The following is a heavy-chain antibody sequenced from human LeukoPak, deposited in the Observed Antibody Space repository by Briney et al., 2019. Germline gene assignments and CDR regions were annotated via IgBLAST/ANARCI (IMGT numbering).Heavy chain of an antibody. CDR2: ISSSSSYI. V-gene: IGHV3-21*01. D-gene: IGHD3-22*01. J-gene: IGHJ4*02. CDR1: GFTFSSYS. Sequence: GRSLRLSCAASGFTFSSYSMNWVRQAPGKGLEWVSSISSSSSYIYYADSVKGRFTISRDNAKNSLYLQMNSLRAEDTAVYYCVRDLYRIVVVPHYFDYWGQGTLVTVSS. CDR3: VRDLYRIVVVPHYFDY.